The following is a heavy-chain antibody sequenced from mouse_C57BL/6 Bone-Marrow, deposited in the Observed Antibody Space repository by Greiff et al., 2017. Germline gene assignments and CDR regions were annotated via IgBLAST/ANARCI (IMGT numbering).Heavy chain of an antibody. V-gene: IGHV1-42*01. CDR2: INPSTGGT. D-gene: IGHD2-3*01. J-gene: IGHJ2*01. Sequence: EVQLQQSGPELVKPGASVKISCKASGYSFTGYYMNWVKQSPEKSLEWIGEINPSTGGTTYNQKFKAKATLTVDKSSSTAYMQLKSLTSEDSAVYYCARQKTFDEVDYWGQGTTLTVSS. CDR3: ARQKTFDEVDY. CDR1: GYSFTGYY.